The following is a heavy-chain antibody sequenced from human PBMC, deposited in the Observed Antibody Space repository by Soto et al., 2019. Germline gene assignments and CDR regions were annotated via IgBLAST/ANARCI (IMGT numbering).Heavy chain of an antibody. V-gene: IGHV4-61*01. Sequence: SETLSLTCTVSGGSVSSGSYYWSWIRQPPGKGLEWIGYIYYSGSTNYNPSLKSRVTISVDTSKNQFSLKLSSVTAADTAVYYCARSDIVATNFDYWGQGTLATVSS. D-gene: IGHD5-12*01. CDR2: IYYSGST. CDR1: GGSVSSGSYY. CDR3: ARSDIVATNFDY. J-gene: IGHJ4*02.